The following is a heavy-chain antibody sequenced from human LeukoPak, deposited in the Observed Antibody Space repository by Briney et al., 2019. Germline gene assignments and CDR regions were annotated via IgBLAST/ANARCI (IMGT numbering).Heavy chain of an antibody. CDR3: ARDTAVAIDAFDI. CDR2: ISSSSSYI. V-gene: IGHV3-21*01. Sequence: PGGSLRLSCAASGFTFSSYSMNWVRQAPGKGLEWVSSISSSSSYIYYADSVKGRFTISRDNAKNSLYLQMNSLRAEDTAVYYCARDTAVAIDAFDIWGQGTMVTVSS. J-gene: IGHJ3*02. CDR1: GFTFSSYS. D-gene: IGHD6-19*01.